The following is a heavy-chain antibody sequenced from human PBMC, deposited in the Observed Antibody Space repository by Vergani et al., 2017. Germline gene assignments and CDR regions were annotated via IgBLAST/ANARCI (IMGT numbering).Heavy chain of an antibody. CDR1: AYTFTNYG. J-gene: IGHJ4*02. CDR3: ARRLDWNYACDY. CDR2: ISSYNGDT. Sequence: QVQLVQSGAEVKKPGASVNVSCKASAYTFTNYGITWVRQAPGQGLEWMGWISSYNGDTNFAQKLQGRVTMTTDTSTSTAYMELRSLRSDDTAVYYCARRLDWNYACDYWGQGTLVTVSS. D-gene: IGHD1-7*01. V-gene: IGHV1-18*01.